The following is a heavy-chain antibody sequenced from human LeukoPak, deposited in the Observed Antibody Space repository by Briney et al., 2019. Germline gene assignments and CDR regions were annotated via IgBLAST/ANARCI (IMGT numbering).Heavy chain of an antibody. V-gene: IGHV1-69*13. D-gene: IGHD6-6*01. CDR2: IIPIFGTA. J-gene: IGHJ6*03. Sequence: GASVKVSCKASGGTFSSYAISWVRQAPGQGLEWMGGIIPIFGTANYAQKFQGRVTITADESTSTAYMELRSLRSDDTAVYYCAREGGIARPPYLYYYIDVWGKGTTVTVSS. CDR3: AREGGIARPPYLYYYIDV. CDR1: GGTFSSYA.